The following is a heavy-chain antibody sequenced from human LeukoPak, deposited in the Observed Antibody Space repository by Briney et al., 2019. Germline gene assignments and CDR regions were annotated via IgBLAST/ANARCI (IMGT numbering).Heavy chain of an antibody. CDR2: IRYDGSNK. CDR1: GFTFSSYG. CDR3: ARDDYVWGVNYYYYYMDV. V-gene: IGHV3-30*02. J-gene: IGHJ6*03. D-gene: IGHD3-16*01. Sequence: GGSLRLSCAASGFTFSSYGMHWVRQAPGKGLEWVAFIRYDGSNKYYADSVKGRFTISRDNSKNTLYLQMNSLRAEDTAVYYCARDDYVWGVNYYYYYMDVWGKGTTVTVSS.